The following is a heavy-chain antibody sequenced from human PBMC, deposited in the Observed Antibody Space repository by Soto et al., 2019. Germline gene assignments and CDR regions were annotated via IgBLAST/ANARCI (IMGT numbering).Heavy chain of an antibody. J-gene: IGHJ4*02. CDR1: GFTFTSSA. CDR3: AASSQETTYDDFWSVYYSFDY. V-gene: IGHV1-58*01. CDR2: IVVGSGNT. D-gene: IGHD3-3*01. Sequence: MQLVQSGPEVKKPGTSVKVSCKASGFTFTSSAVQWVRQARGQRLEWIGWIVVGSGNTNYAQKFQERVTITRYMSTSSAYMGLSSLVSEDTAVYYCAASSQETTYDDFWSVYYSFDYWGQGSLVTVSS.